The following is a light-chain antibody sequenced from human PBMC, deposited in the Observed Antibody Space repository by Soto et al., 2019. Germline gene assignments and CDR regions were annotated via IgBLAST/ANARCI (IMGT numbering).Light chain of an antibody. V-gene: IGLV2-14*01. CDR2: EVS. CDR3: TSYTTSRTWV. Sequence: QSALTQPASVSGSPGQSITISCTGTSSDVGAYNYVSWYQQYPGKAPKLMISEVSNRPSGVSNRFSGSKSGNTASLTISGLQAEDEANYYCTSYTTSRTWVFGGGTQRTVL. CDR1: SSDVGAYNY. J-gene: IGLJ3*02.